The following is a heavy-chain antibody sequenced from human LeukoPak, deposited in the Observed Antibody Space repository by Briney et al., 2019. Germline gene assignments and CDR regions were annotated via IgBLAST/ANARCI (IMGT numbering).Heavy chain of an antibody. V-gene: IGHV3-23*01. J-gene: IGHJ4*02. D-gene: IGHD5-18*01. CDR1: GFTFSSYV. CDR2: ISGSGGST. CDR3: AKGRGYSMALDY. Sequence: PGGSLRLSCAASGFTFSSYVMSWVRQAPGKGLEWVSAISGSGGSTYYADSVKGRFTISRDNSMNTLYLQMNSLRAEDTAVYYCAKGRGYSMALDYWGQGTLVTVYS.